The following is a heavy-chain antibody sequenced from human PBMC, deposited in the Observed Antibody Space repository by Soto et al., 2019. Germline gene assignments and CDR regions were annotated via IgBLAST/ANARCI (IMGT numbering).Heavy chain of an antibody. Sequence: GGSLRLSCAASGFTFDDYAMHWVRQAPGKGLEWVSGISWNSGSIGYADSVKGRFTISRDNAKNSLYLQMNSLRAEDTALYYCAKEKLSRSYFDYWGQGTLVTVSS. J-gene: IGHJ4*02. CDR2: ISWNSGSI. CDR3: AKEKLSRSYFDY. CDR1: GFTFDDYA. V-gene: IGHV3-9*01. D-gene: IGHD3-16*02.